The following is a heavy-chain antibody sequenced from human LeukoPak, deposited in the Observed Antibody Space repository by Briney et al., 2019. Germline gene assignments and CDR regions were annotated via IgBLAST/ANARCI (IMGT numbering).Heavy chain of an antibody. Sequence: SETLSLTCAVYGGSFSGYYWSWIRQPPGKGLEWIGEINHSGSTNYNPSLKSRVTISVDTSKNQFSLKLSSVTAADTAVYYCARVPWFDPWGQGTLVTVSS. V-gene: IGHV4-34*01. CDR2: INHSGST. CDR3: ARVPWFDP. J-gene: IGHJ5*02. CDR1: GGSFSGYY.